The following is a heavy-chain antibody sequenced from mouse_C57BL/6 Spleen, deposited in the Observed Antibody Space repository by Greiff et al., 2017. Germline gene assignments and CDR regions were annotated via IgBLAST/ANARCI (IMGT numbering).Heavy chain of an antibody. D-gene: IGHD4-1*01. Sequence: EVKLEESGGGLVQPGGSMKLSCVASGFTFSNYWMNWVRQSPEKGLEWVAQIRLKSDNYATHYAESVKGRFTISRDDSKSSVYLQMNNLRAEDTGIYYCTGLGRYFDYWGQGTTLTVSS. J-gene: IGHJ2*01. CDR3: TGLGRYFDY. V-gene: IGHV6-3*01. CDR2: IRLKSDNYAT. CDR1: GFTFSNYW.